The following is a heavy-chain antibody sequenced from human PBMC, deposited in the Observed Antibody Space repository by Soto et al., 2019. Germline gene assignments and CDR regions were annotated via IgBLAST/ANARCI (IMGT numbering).Heavy chain of an antibody. CDR2: ISSSSSYI. CDR3: ASYPPNHLGYYYYGMDV. Sequence: GGSLRLSCAASGFTFSSYSMNWVRQAPGKGLEWVSSISSSSSYIYYADSVKGRFTISRDNAKNTLYLQMNSLRAEDTAVYYCASYPPNHLGYYYYGMDVWGQGTTVTVSS. V-gene: IGHV3-21*01. J-gene: IGHJ6*02. CDR1: GFTFSSYS.